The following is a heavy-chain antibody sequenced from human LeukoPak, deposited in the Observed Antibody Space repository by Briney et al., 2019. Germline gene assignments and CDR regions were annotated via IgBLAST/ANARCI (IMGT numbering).Heavy chain of an antibody. CDR1: GFTFSNAW. V-gene: IGHV3-15*01. Sequence: GGSLRLSCAASGFTFSNAWMSWVRLAPGKGLEWLGRIKSKTDGGTTDYAAPVKGRFTISRDDSKNTLYLQMNSLKTEDTAVYYCTTGLADYVWGSYRYKVGEKVDYWGQGTLATVSS. CDR2: IKSKTDGGTT. J-gene: IGHJ4*02. D-gene: IGHD3-16*02. CDR3: TTGLADYVWGSYRYKVGEKVDY.